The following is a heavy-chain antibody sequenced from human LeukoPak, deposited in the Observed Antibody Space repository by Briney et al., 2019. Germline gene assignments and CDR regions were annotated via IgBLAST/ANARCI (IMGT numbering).Heavy chain of an antibody. CDR2: ISWNSGSI. V-gene: IGHV3-9*01. Sequence: GGSLRLSCTASGFTFSSYDMHWVRQAPGKGLEWVSGISWNSGSIGYADSVKGRFTISRDNAKNSLYLQMNSLRAEDTALYYCAKDQDILTGGGAFDIWGQGTMVTVSS. CDR1: GFTFSSYD. D-gene: IGHD3-9*01. CDR3: AKDQDILTGGGAFDI. J-gene: IGHJ3*02.